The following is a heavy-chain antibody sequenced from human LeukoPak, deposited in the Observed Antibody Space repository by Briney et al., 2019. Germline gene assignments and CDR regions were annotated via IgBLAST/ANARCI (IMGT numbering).Heavy chain of an antibody. CDR1: GYTFTSYY. J-gene: IGHJ4*02. V-gene: IGHV1-46*01. D-gene: IGHD5-12*01. CDR2: INPSGGST. CDR3: ARDWSGYDPIGFFDY. Sequence: ASVKVSCKASGYTFTSYYMHWVRQAPGQGLEWMGIINPSGGSTSYAQKFQGRVTLTGDSSINTAYMDMSGLRSDDAAVYFCARDWSGYDPIGFFDYWSQGTLVTVSS.